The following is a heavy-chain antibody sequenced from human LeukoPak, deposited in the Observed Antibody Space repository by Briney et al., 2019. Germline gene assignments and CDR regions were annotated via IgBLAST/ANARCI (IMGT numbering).Heavy chain of an antibody. CDR2: INHSGST. V-gene: IGHV4-34*01. D-gene: IGHD3-22*01. CDR3: ARVSSQAMIRY. Sequence: SETLSLTCAVYGGSSSGYYWSWIRQPPGKGLEWIGEINHSGSTNYNPSLKSRVTISVDTSKNQFSLKLSSVTAADTAVYYCARVSSQAMIRYWGQGTLVTVSS. J-gene: IGHJ4*02. CDR1: GGSSSGYY.